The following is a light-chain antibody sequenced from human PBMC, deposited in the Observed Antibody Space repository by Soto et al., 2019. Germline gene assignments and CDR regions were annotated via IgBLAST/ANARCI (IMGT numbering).Light chain of an antibody. CDR3: QHYGGMWK. J-gene: IGKJ1*01. CDR1: QTITNR. V-gene: IGKV1-5*01. CDR2: DAS. Sequence: DIQMTQSPSTLPASVGDRVAITCRASQTITNRLAWYQQKPGKAPKVLIYDASNLESGVPSRFTGSGSGTEFILTISSLQPDDFATYYCQHYGGMWKFGQGTKVDI.